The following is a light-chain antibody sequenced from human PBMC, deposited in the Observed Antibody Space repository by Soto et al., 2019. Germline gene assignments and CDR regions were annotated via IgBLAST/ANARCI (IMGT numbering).Light chain of an antibody. V-gene: IGLV2-14*01. CDR3: SSYKTTSSRV. J-gene: IGLJ2*01. CDR1: STDIGAYDY. Sequence: QSVLTQPASVSGSPGQSITISCTGTSTDIGAYDYVSWYQQHPGEGPKVIIYEVSNRPSGVSHRFSGSKSGNTASLTISGLQADEEADYYCSSYKTTSSRVFGGGTKVTV. CDR2: EVS.